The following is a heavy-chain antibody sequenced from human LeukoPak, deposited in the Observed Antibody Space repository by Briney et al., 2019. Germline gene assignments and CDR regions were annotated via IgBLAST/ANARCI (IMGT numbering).Heavy chain of an antibody. V-gene: IGHV3-21*04. J-gene: IGHJ4*02. CDR3: APGLDGGSSGTDVDY. D-gene: IGHD4-23*01. CDR1: GFTFSSYS. CDR2: ISSSSSYI. Sequence: GGSLRLSCAASGFTFSSYSMNWVRQAPGKGLEWVSSISSSSSYIYYAGSVKGRFTISRDNAKNSLYLQMNSLKTEDTAVYYCAPGLDGGSSGTDVDYWGQGTLVTVSS.